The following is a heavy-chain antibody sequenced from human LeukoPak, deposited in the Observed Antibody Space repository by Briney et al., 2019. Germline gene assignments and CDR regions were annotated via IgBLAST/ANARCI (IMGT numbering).Heavy chain of an antibody. V-gene: IGHV4-34*01. CDR1: GGSFSGYY. CDR2: INHSGST. D-gene: IGHD6-13*01. Sequence: SETLSLTCAVYGGSFSGYYWSWIRQPPGKGLEWIGEINHSGSTNYNPSLKSRVPISVDTLNLQFYLKLSSVTAADTAVYYCAREEKLQLAQGYYFDYWGQGTLVTVSS. J-gene: IGHJ4*02. CDR3: AREEKLQLAQGYYFDY.